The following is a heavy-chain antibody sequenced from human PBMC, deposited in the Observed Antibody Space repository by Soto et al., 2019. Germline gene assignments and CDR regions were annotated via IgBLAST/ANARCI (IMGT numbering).Heavy chain of an antibody. V-gene: IGHV4-39*01. J-gene: IGHJ4*02. CDR1: GDSISSTRYY. CDR3: ARHVILWLGFDY. CDR2: IYHSGDT. D-gene: IGHD2-21*01. Sequence: LLQESGPGLVKASETLSLTCNVSGDSISSTRYYWAWIRQPPGKGLEWVGGIYHSGDTYYNPSLKSRVTISVDPSKNQFSLKVTSVTAEDTAVYYCARHVILWLGFDYWGQGTLVTASS.